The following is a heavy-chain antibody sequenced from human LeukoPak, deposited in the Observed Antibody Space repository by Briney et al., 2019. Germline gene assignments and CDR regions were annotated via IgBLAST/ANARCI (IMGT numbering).Heavy chain of an antibody. J-gene: IGHJ4*02. D-gene: IGHD3-22*01. Sequence: GGSLRLSCAASGFTFSSYAMSWVRQARGKGLGWVSAISGSGGSTYYADSVKGRFTISRDNSKNTLYLQMNSLRAEDTAVYYCAKDLNYDSSGYYYNYWGQGTLVTVSS. CDR2: ISGSGGST. V-gene: IGHV3-23*01. CDR1: GFTFSSYA. CDR3: AKDLNYDSSGYYYNY.